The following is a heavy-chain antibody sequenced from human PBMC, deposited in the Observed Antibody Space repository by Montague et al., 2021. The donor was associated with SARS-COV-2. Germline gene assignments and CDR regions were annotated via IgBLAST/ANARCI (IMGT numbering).Heavy chain of an antibody. V-gene: IGHV4-4*02. CDR3: ALPLGGAGLDP. Sequence: SETLSLTCTVSGGSVSSDNWWTWVRQPPGKGLEWFGEIYHSGTTTYYPSLQSRVTMSVDKSRNHLSLNLRAVTAADTAMYYCALPLGGAGLDPWGQGILVTVSS. J-gene: IGHJ5*02. D-gene: IGHD1-26*01. CDR1: GGSVSSDNW. CDR2: IYHSGTT.